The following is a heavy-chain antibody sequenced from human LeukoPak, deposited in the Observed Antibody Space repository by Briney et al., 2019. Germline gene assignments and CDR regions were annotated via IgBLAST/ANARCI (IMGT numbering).Heavy chain of an antibody. Sequence: PGGSLRLSCAVSGFSLSSYWMSWLRQAQGKELEWVANIKQDGSEKYYVDSVKGRFTISRDNAKNSLYLQMNSLRAEDTAVYYCARDIVVITAAHLIEYWGQGTLVTVSS. CDR2: IKQDGSEK. J-gene: IGHJ4*02. CDR1: GFSLSSYW. D-gene: IGHD2-2*01. V-gene: IGHV3-7*03. CDR3: ARDIVVITAAHLIEY.